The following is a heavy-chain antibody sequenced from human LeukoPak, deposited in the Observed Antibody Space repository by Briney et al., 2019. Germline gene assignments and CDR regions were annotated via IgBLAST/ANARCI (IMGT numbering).Heavy chain of an antibody. CDR2: ISYDGRNK. V-gene: IGHV3-30*04. D-gene: IGHD4-17*01. Sequence: GGSLRLSCVASGFTFSRYAFHWVRQAPGKGLEWVAVISYDGRNKDYADSVKGRFTISRDNSKDTLYLQMNSQKAEDTAVYYCARAGEEYGDCLFGYWGQGTLVTVSS. CDR3: ARAGEEYGDCLFGY. CDR1: GFTFSRYA. J-gene: IGHJ4*02.